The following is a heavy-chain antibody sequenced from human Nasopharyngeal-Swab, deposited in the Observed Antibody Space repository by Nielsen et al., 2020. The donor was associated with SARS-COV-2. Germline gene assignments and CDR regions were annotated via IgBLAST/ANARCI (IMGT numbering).Heavy chain of an antibody. V-gene: IGHV4-30-4*01. D-gene: IGHD2/OR15-2a*01. Sequence: SETLSLTCTVSGGSISSGDNYWRWIRQPPGKGLEWIGYIYYSGSTYYNPSLKSRVTISVDTSKNQFSLKLSSVTAADTAVYYCARAFSTDGAFDIWGQGTMVTVSS. J-gene: IGHJ3*02. CDR1: GGSISSGDNY. CDR2: IYYSGST. CDR3: ARAFSTDGAFDI.